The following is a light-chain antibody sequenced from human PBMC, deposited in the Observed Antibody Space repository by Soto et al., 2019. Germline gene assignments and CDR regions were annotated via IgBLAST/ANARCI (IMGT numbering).Light chain of an antibody. V-gene: IGKV3-11*01. CDR2: DAS. CDR3: QQRHMWPIT. J-gene: IGKJ5*01. Sequence: EIVMTQSPATLSVSPGEGATVSCRASQSVSSHLAWYQHKPGQAPRLLFYDASTRATGIPPRFSGSGSGTDFTLTISSLEPEDSAVYYCQQRHMWPITFGQGTRLEIK. CDR1: QSVSSH.